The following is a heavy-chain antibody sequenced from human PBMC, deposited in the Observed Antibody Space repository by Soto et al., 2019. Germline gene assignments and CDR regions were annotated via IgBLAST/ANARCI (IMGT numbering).Heavy chain of an antibody. CDR3: ARLTMIVVVMPPRSYYFDY. J-gene: IGHJ4*02. Sequence: ASETLSITCAVYGGSFSGYYWSWIRQPPGKGLEWIGEINHSGSTNYNPSLKSRVTISVDTSKNQFSLKLSSVTAADTAVYYCARLTMIVVVMPPRSYYFDYWGQGTLVTVSS. D-gene: IGHD3-22*01. CDR1: GGSFSGYY. V-gene: IGHV4-34*01. CDR2: INHSGST.